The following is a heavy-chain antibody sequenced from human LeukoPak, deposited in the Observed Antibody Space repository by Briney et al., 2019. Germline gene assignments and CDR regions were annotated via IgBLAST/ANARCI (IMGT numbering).Heavy chain of an antibody. CDR1: GYTFTSYY. V-gene: IGHV1-2*02. CDR3: ARDREDIVVVFDP. CDR2: INPNSGGT. J-gene: IGHJ5*02. Sequence: ASVKVSCKASGYTFTSYYVHWVRQAPGQGLEWMGWINPNSGGTNYAQKFQGRVTMTRDTSISTAYMELSRLRSDDTAVYYCARDREDIVVVFDPWGQGTLVTVSS. D-gene: IGHD2-15*01.